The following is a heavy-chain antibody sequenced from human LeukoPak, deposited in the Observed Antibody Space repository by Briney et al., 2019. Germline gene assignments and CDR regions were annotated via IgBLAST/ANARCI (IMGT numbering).Heavy chain of an antibody. CDR2: IYYSGST. D-gene: IGHD2-15*01. CDR3: ARDPVVVAATGYYFDY. Sequence: PSETLSLTCTVSGGSISSSSYYWGWIRQPPGKGLEWIGSIYYSGSTYYNPSLKSRVTISVDTSKNQFSPKLSSVTAADTAVYYCARDPVVVAATGYYFDYWGQGTLVTVSS. J-gene: IGHJ4*02. CDR1: GGSISSSSYY. V-gene: IGHV4-39*07.